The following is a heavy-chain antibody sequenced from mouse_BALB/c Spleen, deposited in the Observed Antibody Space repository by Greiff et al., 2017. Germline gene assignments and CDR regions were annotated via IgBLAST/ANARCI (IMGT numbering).Heavy chain of an antibody. CDR1: GYSITSDYA. V-gene: IGHV3-2*02. CDR3: ASLLLRGMDY. J-gene: IGHJ4*01. Sequence: EVKLVESGPGLVKPSQSLSLTCTVTGYSITSDYAWNWIRQFPGNKLEWMGYLSYSGSTSYNPSLKSRISITRDTSKNQFFLQLNSVTTEDTATYYCASLLLRGMDYWGQGTSVTVSS. CDR2: LSYSGST. D-gene: IGHD1-1*01.